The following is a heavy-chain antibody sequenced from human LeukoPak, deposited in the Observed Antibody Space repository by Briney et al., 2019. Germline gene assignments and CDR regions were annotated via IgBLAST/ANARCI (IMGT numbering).Heavy chain of an antibody. CDR2: ISTYNGNS. Sequence: GASVKVSCKASGYNFINYGISWVRQAPGQGPDWMGWISTYNGNSIYAQKFQGRVTMTTDTSTSTGYMDLRSLTSDDTAVYYCARVARTAVGIRYYFDEWGLGTLVSVSS. D-gene: IGHD1-14*01. J-gene: IGHJ4*02. V-gene: IGHV1-18*01. CDR3: ARVARTAVGIRYYFDE. CDR1: GYNFINYG.